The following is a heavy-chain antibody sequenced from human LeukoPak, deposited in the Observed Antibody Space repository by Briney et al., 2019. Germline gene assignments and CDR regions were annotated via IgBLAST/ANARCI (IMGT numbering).Heavy chain of an antibody. Sequence: PSQTLSLTCTVSGGSISSGIYYWSWIRQPAGKGLEWIGRIYTSGSTNYNPSLKSRVTISVDTSKNQFSLKLSSVTAADTAVYYCARVSYGGNSWFDPWGQGTLVTVSS. J-gene: IGHJ5*02. CDR3: ARVSYGGNSWFDP. V-gene: IGHV4-61*02. CDR2: IYTSGST. D-gene: IGHD4-23*01. CDR1: GGSISSGIYY.